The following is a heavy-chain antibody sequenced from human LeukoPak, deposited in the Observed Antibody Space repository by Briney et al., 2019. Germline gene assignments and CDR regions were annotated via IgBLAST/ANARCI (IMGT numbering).Heavy chain of an antibody. CDR2: ISYDGSNK. CDR3: ARDDYGFDP. D-gene: IGHD4-17*01. J-gene: IGHJ5*02. Sequence: GGSLRLSCAASGFTFSSYAMHWVRQAPGKGLEWVAVISYDGSNKYYADSVKGRFTISRDNSKNTLFLQMNSLRAEDTAVYYCARDDYGFDPWGQGTLVTVSS. V-gene: IGHV3-30-3*01. CDR1: GFTFSSYA.